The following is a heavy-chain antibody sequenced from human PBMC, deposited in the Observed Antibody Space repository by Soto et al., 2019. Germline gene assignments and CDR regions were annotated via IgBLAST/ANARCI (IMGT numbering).Heavy chain of an antibody. J-gene: IGHJ4*02. Sequence: TGPTLVNPTQTLTLTCTISGFSLTASETRVSWIRQPPGKSLEWLARIDWDDEKFYRTSLKRRLTISRDTSKNQVVLTITNMDPVDTATYYCAGRIRGDHCFDFWGQGALLTVSS. CDR2: IDWDDEK. V-gene: IGHV2-70*04. CDR1: GFSLTASETR. D-gene: IGHD2-21*02. CDR3: AGRIRGDHCFDF.